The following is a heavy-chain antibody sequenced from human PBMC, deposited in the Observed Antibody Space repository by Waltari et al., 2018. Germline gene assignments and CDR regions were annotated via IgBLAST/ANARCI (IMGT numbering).Heavy chain of an antibody. CDR3: ARVLGFGQLVAPFDY. V-gene: IGHV4-34*01. CDR2: INQKGST. CDR1: GGSFSGYY. D-gene: IGHD6-6*01. Sequence: QVQLQQWGAGLLKPSETLSLTCAVYGGSFSGYYWSWIRQPPGKGLEWIGEINQKGSTNYNPSLKSRVTISVDTSKNQFSLKLSSVTAADTAVYYCARVLGFGQLVAPFDYWGQGTLVTVSS. J-gene: IGHJ4*02.